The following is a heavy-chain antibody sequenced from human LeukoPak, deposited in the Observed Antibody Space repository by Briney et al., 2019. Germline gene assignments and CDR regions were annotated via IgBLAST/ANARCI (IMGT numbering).Heavy chain of an antibody. J-gene: IGHJ5*02. CDR1: GCSISSGGYY. CDR3: ARDRGLWVTTGGWFDP. CDR2: IYTSGST. V-gene: IGHV4-61*02. D-gene: IGHD4-17*01. Sequence: SETLSLTCTVPGCSISSGGYYWSWIRQHAGKGLEWIGRIYTSGSTNYKPSLKSRVTISVDTSKNQFSLKLSSVTAAETAVYYCARDRGLWVTTGGWFDPWGQGTLVTVSS.